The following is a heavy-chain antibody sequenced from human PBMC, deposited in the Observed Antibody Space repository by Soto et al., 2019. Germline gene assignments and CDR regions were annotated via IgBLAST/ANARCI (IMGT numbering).Heavy chain of an antibody. CDR1: GFTFSSYG. D-gene: IGHD6-13*01. V-gene: IGHV3-30*18. Sequence: GGSLRLSCAASGFTFSSYGMHWVRQAPGKGLEWVAVISYDGSNKYYADSVKGRFTISRDNSKNTLYLQMNSLRAEDTAVYYCAKDVKWAAAGRYYYYYGMDVWGQGTTVTVS. J-gene: IGHJ6*02. CDR3: AKDVKWAAAGRYYYYYGMDV. CDR2: ISYDGSNK.